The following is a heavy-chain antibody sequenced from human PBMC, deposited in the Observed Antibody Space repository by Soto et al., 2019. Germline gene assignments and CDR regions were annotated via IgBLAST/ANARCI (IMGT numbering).Heavy chain of an antibody. Sequence: PGGSLRLSCAASGFTFSSYNMNWVRQAPGKGLEWVSYISSSSSTIYYADSVKGRFTISRDNAKNSLYLQMNSLRAEDTAVYYCARTDKYSSSFRGAFDIWGQGTMVTVSS. CDR1: GFTFSSYN. CDR2: ISSSSSTI. J-gene: IGHJ3*02. D-gene: IGHD6-6*01. V-gene: IGHV3-48*01. CDR3: ARTDKYSSSFRGAFDI.